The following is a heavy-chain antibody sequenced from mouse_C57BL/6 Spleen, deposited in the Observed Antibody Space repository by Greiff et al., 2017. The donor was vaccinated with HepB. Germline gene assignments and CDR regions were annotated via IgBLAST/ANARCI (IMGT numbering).Heavy chain of an antibody. CDR3: ATVGAMDY. V-gene: IGHV3-6*01. J-gene: IGHJ4*01. Sequence: VQLKESGPGLVKPSQSLSLTCSVTGYSITSGYYWNWIRQFPGNKLEWMGYISYDGSNNYNPSLKNRISITRDTSKNQFFLKLNSVTTEDTATYYCATVGAMDYWGQGTSVTVSS. CDR1: GYSITSGYY. CDR2: ISYDGSN.